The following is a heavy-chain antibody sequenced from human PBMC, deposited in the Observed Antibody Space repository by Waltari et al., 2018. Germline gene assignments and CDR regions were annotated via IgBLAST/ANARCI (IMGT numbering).Heavy chain of an antibody. J-gene: IGHJ6*02. V-gene: IGHV4-39*07. CDR1: GGPISSSTYY. CDR2: IYYSGNT. CDR3: ARLPLNYAVDV. D-gene: IGHD3-9*01. Sequence: QLQLQESGPGLVKPSETLSLTCTVSGGPISSSTYYWGWIRQTPGKGMECIGSIYYSGNTYHNPSIKSRITISIDTSQNQFYLKLYSVTAADTAVYYCARLPLNYAVDVWGQGTTVTVSS.